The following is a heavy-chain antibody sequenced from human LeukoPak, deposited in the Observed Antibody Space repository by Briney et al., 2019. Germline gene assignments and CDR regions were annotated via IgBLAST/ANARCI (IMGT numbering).Heavy chain of an antibody. Sequence: GGSLRLSCAASGFTFSSNWMSWVRQAPGKGLEWVANIKEDGSEKKYMDSVKGQFTISRDNAKNSLYLQMNSLRAEDAAVYYCARGLGAFDIWGQGTMVTVSS. CDR1: GFTFSSNW. D-gene: IGHD6-19*01. CDR2: IKEDGSEK. J-gene: IGHJ3*02. CDR3: ARGLGAFDI. V-gene: IGHV3-7*01.